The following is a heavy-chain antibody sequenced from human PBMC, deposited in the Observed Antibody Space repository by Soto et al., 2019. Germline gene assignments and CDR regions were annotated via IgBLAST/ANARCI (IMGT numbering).Heavy chain of an antibody. CDR3: ARDMRTVWSTGYYYGMDV. D-gene: IGHD3-10*01. V-gene: IGHV1-18*01. Sequence: ASVKVSCKASGGTFSSYAISWVRQAPGQGLEWMGWISPYTGNTHSASKVQGRLTLTTDTSTSTAYMELGSLRSDDTAVYYCARDMRTVWSTGYYYGMDVWGQGTTVTVSS. CDR1: GGTFSSYA. J-gene: IGHJ6*02. CDR2: ISPYTGNT.